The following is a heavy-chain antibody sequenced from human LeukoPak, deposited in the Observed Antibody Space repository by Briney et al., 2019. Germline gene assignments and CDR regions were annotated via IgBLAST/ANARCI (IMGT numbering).Heavy chain of an antibody. J-gene: IGHJ5*02. V-gene: IGHV3-74*01. CDR3: TRSDWFDP. Sequence: GGSLRLSCAASGFTFSRFAVHWVRQAPGKGLVWVSRIKSDGSATFYADSVKGRFTISRDNAKSTLYLQINSLRAEDTAVYYCTRSDWFDPWGQGTLVTVSS. CDR1: GFTFSRFA. CDR2: IKSDGSAT.